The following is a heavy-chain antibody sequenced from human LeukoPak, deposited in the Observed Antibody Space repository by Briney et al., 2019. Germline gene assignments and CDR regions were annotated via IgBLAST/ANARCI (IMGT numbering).Heavy chain of an antibody. Sequence: GGSLRLSCAASGFTFSGYWMYWVRQAPGKGLVWVSRINSDGRSTSYADSVKGRFTISRDNAKNTLYLQMNSLRAEDTAVYYCARDRSGYDFDYWGQGTLVTVSS. CDR3: ARDRSGYDFDY. D-gene: IGHD5-12*01. J-gene: IGHJ4*02. CDR1: GFTFSGYW. V-gene: IGHV3-74*01. CDR2: INSDGRST.